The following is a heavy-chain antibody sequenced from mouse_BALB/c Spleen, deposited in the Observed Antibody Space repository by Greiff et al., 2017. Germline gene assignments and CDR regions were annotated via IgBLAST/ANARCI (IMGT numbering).Heavy chain of an antibody. CDR3: ARNMYGPAWFAY. D-gene: IGHD2-10*02. CDR1: GFSLTSYG. J-gene: IGHJ3*01. V-gene: IGHV2-2*02. Sequence: QVQLKQSGPGLVQPSQSLSITCTVSGFSLTSYGVHWVRQSPGKGLEWLGVIWSGGSTDYNAAFISRLSISKDNSKSQVFFKMNSLQANDTAIYYCARNMYGPAWFAYWGQGTLVTVSA. CDR2: IWSGGST.